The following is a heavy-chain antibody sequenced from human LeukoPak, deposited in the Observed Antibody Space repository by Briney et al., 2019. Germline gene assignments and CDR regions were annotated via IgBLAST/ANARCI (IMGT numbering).Heavy chain of an antibody. CDR2: IYSGGST. CDR3: AKSYSSSSTGFGY. Sequence: PGGSLRLSCAASGFTVSSNYMSWVRQAPGKGLEWVSVIYSGGSTYYADSVKGRFTISRDNSKNTLYLQMNSLRVEDTAVYYCAKSYSSSSTGFGYWGQGTLVTVSS. D-gene: IGHD6-6*01. V-gene: IGHV3-53*05. J-gene: IGHJ4*02. CDR1: GFTVSSNY.